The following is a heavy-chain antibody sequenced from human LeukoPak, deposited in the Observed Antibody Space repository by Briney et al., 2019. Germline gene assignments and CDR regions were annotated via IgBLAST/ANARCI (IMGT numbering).Heavy chain of an antibody. CDR1: GYTFTGYY. CDR3: ARGYSGYDFAY. D-gene: IGHD5-12*01. J-gene: IGHJ4*02. V-gene: IGHV1-2*02. Sequence: ASVKVSCKASGYTFTGYYIHWVRQAPGQGLEWMGWINPNSGNTNSAQKFQGRVTMTRDMSITTAYMELSRLRSDDTAVYYCARGYSGYDFAYWGQGTLVTVSS. CDR2: INPNSGNT.